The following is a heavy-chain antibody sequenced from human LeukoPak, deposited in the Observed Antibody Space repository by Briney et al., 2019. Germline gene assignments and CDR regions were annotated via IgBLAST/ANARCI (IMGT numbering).Heavy chain of an antibody. CDR1: GYTFTGYY. D-gene: IGHD2-15*01. V-gene: IGHV1-2*02. CDR2: INPNSGGT. J-gene: IGHJ6*03. CDR3: ARGDCSGGSCQYSYGYMEV. Sequence: ASVKVSCKASGYTFTGYYMHWVRQAPGQGLEWMGWINPNSGGTNYAQKFQGRVTMTRDTSISTAYMELSRLRSDDTAVYYCARGDCSGGSCQYSYGYMEVWGKGTTVTVSS.